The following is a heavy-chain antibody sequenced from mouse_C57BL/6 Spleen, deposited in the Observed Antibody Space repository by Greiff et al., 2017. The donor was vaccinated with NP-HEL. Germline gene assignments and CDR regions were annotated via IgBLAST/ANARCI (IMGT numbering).Heavy chain of an antibody. J-gene: IGHJ2*01. CDR1: GYTFTDYY. CDR3: ARELAVVGY. V-gene: IGHV1-26*01. Sequence: EVQLQQSGPELVKPGASVKISCKASGYTFTDYYMNWVKQSHGKSLEWIGDINPNNGGTSYNQKFKGKATLTVDKSSSTAYMELRSLTSEDSAVYYCARELAVVGYWGQGTTLTVSS. D-gene: IGHD1-1*01. CDR2: INPNNGGT.